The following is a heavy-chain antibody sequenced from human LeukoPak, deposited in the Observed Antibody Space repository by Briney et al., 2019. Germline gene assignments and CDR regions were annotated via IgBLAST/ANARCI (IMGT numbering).Heavy chain of an antibody. CDR3: ARSHYYYYYIDV. CDR2: IKKDGSEK. Sequence: PGGSLRLSCAASGFTFSSYWMNWVRQAPGKGLEWVANIKKDGSEKYYVDSVKGRFTISRDNARNSLYLQMNSLRAEDTAVYYCARSHYYYYYIDVWGKGTTVTVSS. CDR1: GFTFSSYW. V-gene: IGHV3-7*01. J-gene: IGHJ6*03.